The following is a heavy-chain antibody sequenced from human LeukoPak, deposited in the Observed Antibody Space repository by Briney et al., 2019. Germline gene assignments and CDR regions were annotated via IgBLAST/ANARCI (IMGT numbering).Heavy chain of an antibody. V-gene: IGHV3-30*04. CDR2: ISYDGSNK. J-gene: IGHJ3*02. Sequence: GRSLRLSCAASGFTFSSYAMHWVRQAPGKGLEWVAVISYDGSNKYYADSVKGRFTISRDNSKNTLYLQMNSLRAEDTAVYYCARDRVVVTAPPVKDAFDIWGQGTMVTVSS. CDR3: ARDRVVVTAPPVKDAFDI. CDR1: GFTFSSYA. D-gene: IGHD2-21*02.